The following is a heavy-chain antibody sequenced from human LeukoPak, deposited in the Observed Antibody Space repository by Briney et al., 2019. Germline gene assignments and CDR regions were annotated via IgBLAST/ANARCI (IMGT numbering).Heavy chain of an antibody. CDR3: ARDEGYCSRTSCYGASKGMDV. CDR1: GFTFSGYP. V-gene: IGHV3-30-3*01. CDR2: ISYDGSNK. D-gene: IGHD2-2*01. Sequence: PGKSLRLSCAASGFTFSGYPIHWVRQAPGKGLEWVAVISYDGSNKYYADSVKGRFTISRDNSKNTLYLQMNSLRAEDTAVYYCARDEGYCSRTSCYGASKGMDVRGQGTAVIVSS. J-gene: IGHJ6*02.